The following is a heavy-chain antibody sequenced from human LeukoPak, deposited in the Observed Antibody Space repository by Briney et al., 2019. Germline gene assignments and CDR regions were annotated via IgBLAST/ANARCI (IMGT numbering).Heavy chain of an antibody. J-gene: IGHJ4*02. CDR3: ARSAANIGFSPLDY. CDR2: IWYDGSNK. D-gene: IGHD5-18*01. CDR1: GFGFSNYW. Sequence: PGGSLRLSCAASGFGFSNYWMSWVRQAPGKGLEWVAVIWYDGSNKYYADSVKGRFTISRDNSKNTLYLQMNSLRAEDTAVYYCARSAANIGFSPLDYWGQGTLVTVSS. V-gene: IGHV3-33*08.